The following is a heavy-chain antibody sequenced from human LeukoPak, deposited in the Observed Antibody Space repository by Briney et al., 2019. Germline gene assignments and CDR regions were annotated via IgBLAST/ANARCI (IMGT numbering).Heavy chain of an antibody. CDR1: GYTLTELS. CDR2: FDPEDGET. Sequence: ASVKASCKVSGYTLTELSMHWVRQAPGKGLEWMGGFDPEDGETIYAQKFQGRVTMTEDTSTDTAYMELSSLRSEDTAVYYCATDNVGKALGAFDIWGQGTMVTVSS. D-gene: IGHD7-27*01. CDR3: ATDNVGKALGAFDI. J-gene: IGHJ3*02. V-gene: IGHV1-24*01.